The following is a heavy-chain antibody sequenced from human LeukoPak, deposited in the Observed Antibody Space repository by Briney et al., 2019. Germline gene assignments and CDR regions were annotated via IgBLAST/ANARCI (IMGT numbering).Heavy chain of an antibody. Sequence: GGSLRLSCAASGFTFSSYEMNWVRQAPGKGLEWVSYISSSGSTIYYADSVKGRFTISRDNAKNSLYLQMNSLRAEDTAVYYCARGRNLFGQYYFDHWGQGTLVTVSS. V-gene: IGHV3-48*03. CDR3: ARGRNLFGQYYFDH. CDR1: GFTFSSYE. CDR2: ISSSGSTI. D-gene: IGHD3-10*02. J-gene: IGHJ4*02.